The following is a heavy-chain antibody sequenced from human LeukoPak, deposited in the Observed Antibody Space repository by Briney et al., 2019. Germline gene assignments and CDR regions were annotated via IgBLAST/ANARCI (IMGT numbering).Heavy chain of an antibody. CDR3: AKDRRIAVAGYFDY. CDR2: ISGSGGST. CDR1: GFTFDDYG. V-gene: IGHV3-23*01. D-gene: IGHD6-19*01. Sequence: GGSLRLSCAASGFTFDDYGMSWVRQAPGKGLEWVSAISGSGGSTYYADSVKGRFTISRDNSKNTLYLQMNSLRAEDTAVYYCAKDRRIAVAGYFDYWGQGTLVTVSS. J-gene: IGHJ4*02.